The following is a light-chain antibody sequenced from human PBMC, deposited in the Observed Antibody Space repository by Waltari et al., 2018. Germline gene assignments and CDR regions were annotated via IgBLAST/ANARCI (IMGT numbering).Light chain of an antibody. CDR1: QSISRY. CDR3: QHHFRLPAT. J-gene: IGKJ1*01. V-gene: IGKV3-20*01. CDR2: GAS. Sequence: ILLTQSPGPLSLSPRERATLSCRASQSISRYLAWYQQKPGQAPRLLIYGASTRATGIPDRFSGSGSGTDFSLTISGLEPEDSAVYYCQHHFRLPATFGQGTKVEIK.